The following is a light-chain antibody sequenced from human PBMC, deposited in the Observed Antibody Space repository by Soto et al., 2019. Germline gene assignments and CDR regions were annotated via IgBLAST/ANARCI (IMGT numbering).Light chain of an antibody. V-gene: IGKV1-5*03. CDR3: QQYKSYPIT. J-gene: IGKJ5*01. CDR1: QSIRSW. CDR2: KAS. Sequence: IQMTQSPSALSASVGDRVTITCRASQSIRSWLAWYQQKPGKAPKLMIYKASSLESGVPSRFSGSGSGTEFTLTISSLQPDDVATYYCQQYKSYPITFGQGTRLEI.